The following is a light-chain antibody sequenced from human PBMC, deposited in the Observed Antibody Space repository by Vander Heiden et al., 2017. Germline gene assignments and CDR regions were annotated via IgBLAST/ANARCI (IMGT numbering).Light chain of an antibody. CDR2: SNN. CDR1: SSNIGSNY. CDR3: AARDDSLNGAG. J-gene: IGLJ2*01. Sequence: QSVLTQPPSSSGTPRQRVTISCSGSSSNIGSNYVYWYQQLPGTAPKLLIYSNNQRPSGVPDRFSGSKSGTTASLAITGAQSEDEAEYYCAARDDSLNGAGFGGGTKLTVL. V-gene: IGLV1-47*02.